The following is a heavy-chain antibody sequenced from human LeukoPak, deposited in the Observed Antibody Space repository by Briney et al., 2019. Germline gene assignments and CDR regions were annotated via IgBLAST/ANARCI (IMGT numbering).Heavy chain of an antibody. CDR3: ARPASDTGSDMNSFDS. CDR1: GFTFSSHW. V-gene: IGHV3-74*01. Sequence: GGSLRLSCAASGFTFSSHWMHWVRQAPGKGLVWVSRMNTDGRATSYADSVKGRFTISRDNAKNTLYLQMNSLRAEDTAVYYCARPASDTGSDMNSFDSWGQGTLVTVSS. J-gene: IGHJ4*02. CDR2: MNTDGRAT. D-gene: IGHD7-27*01.